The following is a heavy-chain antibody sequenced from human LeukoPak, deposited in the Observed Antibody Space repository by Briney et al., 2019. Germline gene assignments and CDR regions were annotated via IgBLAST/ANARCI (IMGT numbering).Heavy chain of an antibody. D-gene: IGHD3-10*01. CDR3: ASCSGSGPTNYYYMDV. CDR1: GYTFTSYY. V-gene: IGHV1-46*01. CDR2: INPRGGST. Sequence: ASVKVSCKASGYTFTSYYMHWMRQAPGQGPEWMGIINPRGGSTDYAQKFQGRVTMTRDTSISTAYMELSRLRSDDTAVYYCASCSGSGPTNYYYMDVWGKGTTVTISS. J-gene: IGHJ6*03.